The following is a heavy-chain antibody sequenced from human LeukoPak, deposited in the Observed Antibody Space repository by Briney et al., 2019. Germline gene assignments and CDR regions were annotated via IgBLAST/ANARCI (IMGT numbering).Heavy chain of an antibody. Sequence: GGSLRLSCAASAFTFSSYNMNWVRQAPGKGLEWVSSISSGSDYIYYGDSVKGRFTISRDNAKNSLYLQINSLRAEDTAVYYCAREINYPGVPFDYWGQGTLVTVSS. CDR2: ISSGSDYI. CDR3: AREINYPGVPFDY. J-gene: IGHJ4*02. V-gene: IGHV3-21*01. D-gene: IGHD1-1*01. CDR1: AFTFSSYN.